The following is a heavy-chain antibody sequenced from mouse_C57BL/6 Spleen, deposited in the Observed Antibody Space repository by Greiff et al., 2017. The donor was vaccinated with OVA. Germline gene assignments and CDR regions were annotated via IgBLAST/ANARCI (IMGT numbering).Heavy chain of an antibody. CDR2: IDPETGGT. V-gene: IGHV1-15*01. D-gene: IGHD1-2*01. Sequence: QVQLQQSGAELVRPGASVTLSCKASGYPFPDSALPWVTPTPVHGLSWIGAIDPETGGTAYNQKFKGKAILTADKSSSTAYMELRSLTSEDSAVYYCISYYFDYWGQGTTLTVSS. J-gene: IGHJ2*01. CDR3: ISYYFDY. CDR1: GYPFPDSA.